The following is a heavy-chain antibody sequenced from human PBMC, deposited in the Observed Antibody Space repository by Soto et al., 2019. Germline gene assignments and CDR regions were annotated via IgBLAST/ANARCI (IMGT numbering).Heavy chain of an antibody. V-gene: IGHV1-18*01. CDR3: ARAFFYQGSDSRGYSFDSFDF. Sequence: QVQLVQSGAEVKKPGASVKVSCKASGYTFTSSGMSWVRQAPGQGLEWMGWISAHTGSSEYAQRFQGRVTMTTDGATSTAYIELRSLRTDDTAVYYCARAFFYQGSDSRGYSFDSFDFWGPGTLVTVSS. CDR1: GYTFTSSG. D-gene: IGHD3-22*01. CDR2: ISAHTGSS. J-gene: IGHJ3*01.